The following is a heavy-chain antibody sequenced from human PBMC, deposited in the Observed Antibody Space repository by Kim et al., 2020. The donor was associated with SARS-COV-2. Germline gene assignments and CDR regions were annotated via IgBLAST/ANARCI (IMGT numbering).Heavy chain of an antibody. CDR3: ARDYYGSATSYVAFDI. D-gene: IGHD3-10*01. J-gene: IGHJ3*02. CDR2: ISHSGNS. CDR1: GDSVTGGHSY. V-gene: IGHV4-61*01. Sequence: SETLSLTCSVSGDSVTGGHSYWNWIRQPPGRGPEWIGFISHSGNSKYNPSLQSRVTISVDTSKNQFSLRLTSVTTADTAVYYCARDYYGSATSYVAFDIWGQGTMVTVSS.